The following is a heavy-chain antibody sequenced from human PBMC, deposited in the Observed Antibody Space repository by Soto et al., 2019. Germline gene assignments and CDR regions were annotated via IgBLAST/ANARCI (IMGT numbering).Heavy chain of an antibody. CDR2: ISYDGSNK. CDR3: ARDPWLRSYYFDY. J-gene: IGHJ4*02. Sequence: GGSLRLSCAASGFTFSSYAMHWVRQAPGKGLEWVAVISYDGSNKYYADSVKGRFTISRDNSKNTLYLQMNSLRAEDTAVYYCARDPWLRSYYFDYWGQGTLVTVSS. V-gene: IGHV3-30-3*01. D-gene: IGHD5-12*01. CDR1: GFTFSSYA.